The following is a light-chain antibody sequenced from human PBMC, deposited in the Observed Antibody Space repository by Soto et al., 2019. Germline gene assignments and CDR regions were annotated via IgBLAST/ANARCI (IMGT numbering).Light chain of an antibody. J-gene: IGKJ3*01. CDR2: GVS. V-gene: IGKV3-20*01. CDR1: QGVTPAY. Sequence: EIVLTQSPGTLSLSPGEIATLSCRASQGVTPAYLAWYQHKPGQAPRLLIYGVSNRATGIPDRLSGSGSGTDFTLTISSLEPEDFAVDAGQLYGGSPLFTCGPGTRVDF. CDR3: QLYGGSPLFT.